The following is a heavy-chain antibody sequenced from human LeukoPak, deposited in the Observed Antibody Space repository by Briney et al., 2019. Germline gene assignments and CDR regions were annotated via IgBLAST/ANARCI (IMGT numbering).Heavy chain of an antibody. Sequence: GGSLRLSCAASGFTFSSYWMSWVRQAPGKGLEWVANIKPDGSEKFYVGSVKGRFTISRDNAKNSVYLQMNSLRADDTAVYYCSGRDSSRNPWAYWGQGTLVSVSS. CDR1: GFTFSSYW. CDR3: SGRDSSRNPWAY. CDR2: IKPDGSEK. J-gene: IGHJ4*02. D-gene: IGHD2-2*01. V-gene: IGHV3-7*01.